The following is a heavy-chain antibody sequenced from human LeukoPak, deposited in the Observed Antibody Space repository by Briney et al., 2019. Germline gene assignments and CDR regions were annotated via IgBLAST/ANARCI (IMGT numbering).Heavy chain of an antibody. Sequence: GSLRLSCAASGITFNKYGMSWVRQAPGKGLEWVATVLGSGVPTYYAGSVQGRFTISRDNSKNTLYLQMNSLRAEDTAKYYCAKDPNGDYIGTFDIWGQGTMVIVS. CDR1: GITFNKYG. V-gene: IGHV3-23*01. D-gene: IGHD4-17*01. CDR3: AKDPNGDYIGTFDI. CDR2: VLGSGVPT. J-gene: IGHJ3*02.